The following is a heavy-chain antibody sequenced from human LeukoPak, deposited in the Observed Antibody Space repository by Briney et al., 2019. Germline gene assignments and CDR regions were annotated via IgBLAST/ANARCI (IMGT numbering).Heavy chain of an antibody. CDR1: GFTFSSCA. J-gene: IGHJ5*02. Sequence: GGSLRLSCTASGFTFSSCAMSWVRQAPGKGLEWVSAISGSGSGTYYADSVRGRFTIARDNSKNTLYLQMNSLRAEDTAVYYCAKDGANGLFDNWGQGTLVTVSS. CDR2: ISGSGSGT. V-gene: IGHV3-23*01. D-gene: IGHD2-8*01. CDR3: AKDGANGLFDN.